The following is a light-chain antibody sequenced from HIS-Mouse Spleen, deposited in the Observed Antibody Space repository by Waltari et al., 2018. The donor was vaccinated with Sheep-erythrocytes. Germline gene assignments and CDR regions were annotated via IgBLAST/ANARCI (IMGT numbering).Light chain of an antibody. CDR3: QQYYSYPLWT. CDR1: QGISSY. V-gene: IGKV1-8*01. Sequence: AIRVTQSPSSLSASTEDRVTITCRASQGISSYLAWYQQKPGKAPKLLIYAASTLQSGVPSRFSGSGSGTDFTLTISCLQSEDFATYYCQQYYSYPLWTFGQGTKVEIK. J-gene: IGKJ1*01. CDR2: AAS.